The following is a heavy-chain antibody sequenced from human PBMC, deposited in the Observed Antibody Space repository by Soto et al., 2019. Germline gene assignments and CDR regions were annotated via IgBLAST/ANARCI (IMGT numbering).Heavy chain of an antibody. CDR1: GFIFSNSW. CDR2: IRPDGSEK. Sequence: HPGGSLRLSCAASGFIFSNSWMSWVRQAPGKGLEWVASIRPDGSEKFYVDSMKGRFTISRDNAKKSLYLQINNVRAEDAAVYYCADPTDLDYWGQGTLVTVSS. V-gene: IGHV3-7*01. CDR3: ADPTDLDY. J-gene: IGHJ4*02.